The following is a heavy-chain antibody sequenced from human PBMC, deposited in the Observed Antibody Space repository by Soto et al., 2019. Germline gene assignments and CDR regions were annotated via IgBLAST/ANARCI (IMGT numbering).Heavy chain of an antibody. CDR2: IYHSGST. J-gene: IGHJ4*02. D-gene: IGHD3-10*01. CDR3: AREYYYGSGSSGGLDY. CDR1: GGSISSGGYS. V-gene: IGHV4-30-2*01. Sequence: SETLSLTCAVSGGSISSGGYSWSWIRQPPGKGLEWIGYIYHSGSTYYNPSLKSRVTISVDRSKNQFSLKLSSVTAADTAVYYCAREYYYGSGSSGGLDYWGQGTLVTVSS.